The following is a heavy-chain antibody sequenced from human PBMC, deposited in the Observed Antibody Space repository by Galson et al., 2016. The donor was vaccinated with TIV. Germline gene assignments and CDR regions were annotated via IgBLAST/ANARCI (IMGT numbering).Heavy chain of an antibody. V-gene: IGHV4-30-2*01. J-gene: IGHJ2*01. CDR2: IYDNGSA. CDR3: ARRYTSFSDLDDWFFDL. Sequence: PPGDGLEWIGYIYDNGSAYYSPSLKRRVSISLDKSKNQFSLKLTSVTAADTAIYYCARRYTSFSDLDDWFFDLWGRGTLVTVSS. D-gene: IGHD3-3*01.